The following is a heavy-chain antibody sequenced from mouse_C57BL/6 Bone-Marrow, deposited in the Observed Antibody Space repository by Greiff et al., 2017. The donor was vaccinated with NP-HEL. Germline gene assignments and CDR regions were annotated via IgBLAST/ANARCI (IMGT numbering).Heavy chain of an antibody. Sequence: EVKVVESGGGLVQSGRSLRLSCATSGFTFSDFYMEWVRQAPGKGLEWIAASRNKANDYTTEYSASVKGRFIVSRDTSQSILYLQMNALRAEDTAIYYCARAMVTYYAMDYWGQGTSVTVSS. CDR3: ARAMVTYYAMDY. CDR2: SRNKANDYTT. J-gene: IGHJ4*01. V-gene: IGHV7-1*01. CDR1: GFTFSDFY. D-gene: IGHD2-2*01.